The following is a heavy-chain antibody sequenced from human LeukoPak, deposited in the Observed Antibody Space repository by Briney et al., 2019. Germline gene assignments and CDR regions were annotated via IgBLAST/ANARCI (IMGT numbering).Heavy chain of an antibody. Sequence: GGSLRLSCAASGFTFRSFAMMWFRQAPGKGLEWVSAISGSGVDIYYADSVKGRFTISRDNSKNTLYLQMNSLRAEDTAVYYCARSAYSSSRSAGHYGMDVWGQGTTVTVSS. V-gene: IGHV3-23*01. CDR3: ARSAYSSSRSAGHYGMDV. J-gene: IGHJ6*02. CDR2: ISGSGVDI. D-gene: IGHD6-6*01. CDR1: GFTFRSFA.